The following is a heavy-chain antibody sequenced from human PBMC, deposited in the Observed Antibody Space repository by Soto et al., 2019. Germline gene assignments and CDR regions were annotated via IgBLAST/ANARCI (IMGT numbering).Heavy chain of an antibody. D-gene: IGHD5-12*01. CDR2: ISTYNGDT. CDR3: AREGVAPYYYYGMDV. J-gene: IGHJ6*02. V-gene: IGHV1-18*01. Sequence: VASVKVSCKASGYTFTRSCISWVRQAPGQGLEWMGWISTYNGDTNYAQTFQGRVTMTTDTSTSTVHMEVRSLRSDDTAVYYCAREGVAPYYYYGMDVWGQGTPVTVSS. CDR1: GYTFTRSC.